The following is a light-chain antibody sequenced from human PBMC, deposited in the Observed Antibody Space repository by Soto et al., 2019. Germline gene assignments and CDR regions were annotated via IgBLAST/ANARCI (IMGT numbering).Light chain of an antibody. CDR1: QGIRDN. CDR2: AAS. CDR3: LQYRSFPRT. J-gene: IGKJ1*01. V-gene: IGKV1-17*01. Sequence: DIQLTQSPSSLSASVGDRVTITCRASQGIRDNLGWYQQKAGEAPRRLIYAASSLHSGVPSRFSGSGSGTEFTLTSSSLQPEDFATYYCLQYRSFPRTFGQGTKVDIK.